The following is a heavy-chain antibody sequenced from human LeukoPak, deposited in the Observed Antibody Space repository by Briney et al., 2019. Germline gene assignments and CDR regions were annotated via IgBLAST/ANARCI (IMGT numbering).Heavy chain of an antibody. CDR2: ISGYDGNT. D-gene: IGHD4-17*01. CDR1: GYTFTTYG. V-gene: IGHV1-18*01. Sequence: ASVKVSCKASGYTFTTYGVSWVRQAPGQGLEWMGWISGYDGNTNYAQKLRGRVTMTTDTSTSTAYMDLRSLRSDDTALYYCARTVTTSSYYLDCWGQGTLVTVSS. CDR3: ARTVTTSSYYLDC. J-gene: IGHJ4*02.